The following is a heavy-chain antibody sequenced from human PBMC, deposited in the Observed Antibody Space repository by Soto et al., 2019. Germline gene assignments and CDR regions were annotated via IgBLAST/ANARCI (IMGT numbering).Heavy chain of an antibody. V-gene: IGHV1-18*01. Sequence: QVQLVQSGAEVKKPGASVKVSCKASGYTFTSYGISWVRQAPGQGLEWMGWSSGYNGNTSYAQKLQGRVTMTTYTSTSTAYMELRSLRSDDTAVYYCARDKGAYCGGDCYSTWFDPWGQGTLVTVSS. D-gene: IGHD2-21*02. CDR1: GYTFTSYG. CDR2: SSGYNGNT. CDR3: ARDKGAYCGGDCYSTWFDP. J-gene: IGHJ5*02.